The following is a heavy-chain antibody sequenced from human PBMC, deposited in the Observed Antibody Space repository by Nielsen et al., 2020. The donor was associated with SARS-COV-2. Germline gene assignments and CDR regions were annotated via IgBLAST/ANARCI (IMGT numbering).Heavy chain of an antibody. CDR3: ATSSKRIIGSFYI. CDR1: GFTFTNYW. V-gene: IGHV5-51*01. CDR2: IYPGDSET. Sequence: GESLKISCQGSGFTFTNYWIGWVRQMPGGGAESMGIIYPGDSETRYNPTSQGQVTISADKANSTAYLEFISLKASDTAMYYCATSSKRIIGSFYIWGQGTMVTVSS. D-gene: IGHD3-10*01. J-gene: IGHJ3*02.